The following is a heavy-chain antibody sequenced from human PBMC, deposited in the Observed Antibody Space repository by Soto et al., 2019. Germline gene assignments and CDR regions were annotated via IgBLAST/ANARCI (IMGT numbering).Heavy chain of an antibody. CDR2: IKQDGSQK. CDR1: GFSFSTYC. J-gene: IGHJ4*02. V-gene: IGHV3-7*04. D-gene: IGHD6-19*01. Sequence: PGGSLRLSCAASGFSFSTYCMTWVRQAPGKGLEWVANIKQDGSQKDYVDSVKGRFTISRDNAKNSLYLQMNSLRAEDTDVYYCAGGTGWICDNSGQGTLVTVSS. CDR3: AGGTGWICDN.